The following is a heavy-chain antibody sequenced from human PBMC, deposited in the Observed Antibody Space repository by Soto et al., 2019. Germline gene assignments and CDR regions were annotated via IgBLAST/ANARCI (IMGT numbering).Heavy chain of an antibody. J-gene: IGHJ6*02. CDR1: GGTFSSYA. Sequence: QVQLVQSGAEVKKPGSSVKVSCKASGGTFSSYAISWVRQAPGQGLEWMGGIIPIFGTANYAQKFQGRVTITADESTNTAYMELSSLRSEDTAVYYCARDGGLGCSSTSCLPYYYGMDVWGQGTTVTVSS. V-gene: IGHV1-69*01. D-gene: IGHD2-2*01. CDR2: IIPIFGTA. CDR3: ARDGGLGCSSTSCLPYYYGMDV.